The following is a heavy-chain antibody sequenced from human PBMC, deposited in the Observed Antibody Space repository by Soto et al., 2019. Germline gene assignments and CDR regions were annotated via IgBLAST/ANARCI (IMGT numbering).Heavy chain of an antibody. CDR1: GFTFSSYG. V-gene: IGHV3-33*01. J-gene: IGHJ4*02. Sequence: PGGSLRLSCAASGFTFSSYGMHWVRQAPGKGLEWVAVIWYDGSNKYYADSVKGRFTISRDNSKNTLYLQMNSLRAEDTAVYYCARLNVLPSRHFDYWGQGTLVTVSS. D-gene: IGHD3-10*01. CDR2: IWYDGSNK. CDR3: ARLNVLPSRHFDY.